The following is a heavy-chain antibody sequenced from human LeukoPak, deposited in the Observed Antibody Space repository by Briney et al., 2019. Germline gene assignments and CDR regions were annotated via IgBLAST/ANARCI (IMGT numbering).Heavy chain of an antibody. CDR2: ISGSGDNT. CDR1: GFTFSTYG. D-gene: IGHD5-18*01. CDR3: ARDLGGYSYGSHFDY. Sequence: GGSLRLSCAASGFTFSTYGMTWVRQAPGKGLEWVSGISGSGDNTWYADPVKGRFTISRDNSKKTLDLQMNSLRAEDTAVYYCARDLGGYSYGSHFDYWGQGTLVTVSS. J-gene: IGHJ4*02. V-gene: IGHV3-23*01.